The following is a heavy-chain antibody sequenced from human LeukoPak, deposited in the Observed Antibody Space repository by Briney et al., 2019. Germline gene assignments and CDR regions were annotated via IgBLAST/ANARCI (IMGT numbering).Heavy chain of an antibody. CDR1: LDSTTSNF. V-gene: IGHV4-4*02. J-gene: IGHJ4*02. CDR2: IHRSGSP. CDR3: AREILGGFNPGAY. D-gene: IGHD1-14*01. Sequence: PSETLSLTCTVSLDSTTSNFWSWVRQPPGKGLEWIGEIHRSGSPNYNPSLQSRVTISIDRSRNQIVLELSSVTAADTAVYYCAREILGGFNPGAYWGQGPLVPASS.